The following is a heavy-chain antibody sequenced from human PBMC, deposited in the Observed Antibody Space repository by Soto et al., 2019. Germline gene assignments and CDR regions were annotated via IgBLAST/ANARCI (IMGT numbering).Heavy chain of an antibody. D-gene: IGHD2-15*01. CDR1: GFTFSSYA. CDR2: ISYDGNNK. CDR3: ARAGCDGGSCYTLVGLRYGMDV. V-gene: IGHV3-30-3*01. Sequence: QVQLVESGGGVVQPGRSLRLSSAASGFTFSSYAMYWVRQAPGKGLEWVAVISYDGNNKYYADSVKGRFTISRDNSKNTRYLQMNSLRAEDTAVYYCARAGCDGGSCYTLVGLRYGMDVWGQGTTVTVSS. J-gene: IGHJ6*02.